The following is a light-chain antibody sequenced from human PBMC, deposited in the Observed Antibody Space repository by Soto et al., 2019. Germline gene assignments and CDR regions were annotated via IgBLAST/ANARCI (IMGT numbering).Light chain of an antibody. J-gene: IGLJ2*01. Sequence: QSALTQPASVSGSPGQSITISCTGTSSDVGGYNYVSWYQQHPGKAPKLMIYEVSNRPSGVSNRFSGSKSGNTASLTISRLQAEDEADYYCSSYTSSSGVFGGGTKLTVL. CDR3: SSYTSSSGV. CDR2: EVS. V-gene: IGLV2-14*01. CDR1: SSDVGGYNY.